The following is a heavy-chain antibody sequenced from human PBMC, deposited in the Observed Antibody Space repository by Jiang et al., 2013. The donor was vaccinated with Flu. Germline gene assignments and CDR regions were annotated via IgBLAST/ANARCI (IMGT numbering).Heavy chain of an antibody. D-gene: IGHD3-10*01. CDR3: ARAPRWGSGSYDHYYGMDV. Sequence: GAEVKKPGSSVKVSCKASGGTFSSYAISWVRQAPGQGLEWMGRIIPILGIANYAQKFQGRVTITADKSTSTAYMELSSLRSEDTAVYYCARAPRWGSGSYDHYYGMDVWGQGTTVTVSS. CDR1: GGTFSSYA. V-gene: IGHV1-69*04. CDR2: IIPILGIA. J-gene: IGHJ6*02.